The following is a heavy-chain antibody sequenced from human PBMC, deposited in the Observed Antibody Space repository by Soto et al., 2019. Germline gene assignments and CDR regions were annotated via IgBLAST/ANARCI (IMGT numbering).Heavy chain of an antibody. J-gene: IGHJ4*02. CDR2: IIPIFGTA. CDR1: GGTFSSYA. CDR3: ARDRGDGYNIFDY. D-gene: IGHD3-10*01. Sequence: SVKVSCKASGGTFSSYAISWVRQAPGQGLEWMGGIIPIFGTANYAQKFQGRVTITADKSTSTAYMELSSLRSEDTAVYYCARDRGDGYNIFDYWGQGTLVTVSS. V-gene: IGHV1-69*06.